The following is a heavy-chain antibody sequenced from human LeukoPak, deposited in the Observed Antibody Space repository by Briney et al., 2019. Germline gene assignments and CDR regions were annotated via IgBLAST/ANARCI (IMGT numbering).Heavy chain of an antibody. J-gene: IGHJ4*02. D-gene: IGHD2-8*02. CDR1: GLTLSSYW. Sequence: GGSVSLSCAASGLTLSSYWMLWVRHAPGKGLVWVSCINSDGSSISYADSVKGRFTISRDNAKNTLFLQMNSLRAEDTAVYTCAREGAVTGDFDYWGQGTLVTVSS. CDR3: AREGAVTGDFDY. CDR2: INSDGSSI. V-gene: IGHV3-74*01.